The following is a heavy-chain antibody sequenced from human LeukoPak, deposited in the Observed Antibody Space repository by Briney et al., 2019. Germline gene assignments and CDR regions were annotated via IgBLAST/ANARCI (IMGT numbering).Heavy chain of an antibody. Sequence: GGSVRLSCEASGFTFSSYAIRWVRQAPGQGLEWVAGITSVGSTKYYAETVKGRFTISGDNSTSTPYMELTSLRAEDTAVYYCARLKWPNYYNYYGMDVWGQGNTVTASS. J-gene: IGHJ6*02. CDR2: ITSVGSTK. CDR1: GFTFSSYA. V-gene: IGHV3-30-3*01. CDR3: ARLKWPNYYNYYGMDV. D-gene: IGHD2-15*01.